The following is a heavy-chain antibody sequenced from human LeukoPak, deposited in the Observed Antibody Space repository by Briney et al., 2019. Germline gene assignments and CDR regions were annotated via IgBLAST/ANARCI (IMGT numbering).Heavy chain of an antibody. CDR2: IYYSGST. CDR1: GSSISSGGYY. Sequence: SETLSLTCTVSGSSISSGGYYWGWIRQPPGKGLEWIGSIYYSGSTYYNPSLKSRVTISVDTSNNQFSLKLICVPASGTAVYYCARGSATVRYCSSTSCYSRAFDIWGQGTMVTVSS. V-gene: IGHV4-39*07. CDR3: ARGSATVRYCSSTSCYSRAFDI. J-gene: IGHJ3*02. D-gene: IGHD2-2*01.